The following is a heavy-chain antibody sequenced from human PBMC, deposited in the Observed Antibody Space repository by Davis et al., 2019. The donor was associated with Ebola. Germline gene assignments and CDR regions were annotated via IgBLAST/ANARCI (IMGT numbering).Heavy chain of an antibody. CDR1: GYTFTSYY. Sequence: AASVKVSCKASGYTFTSYYMHWVRQAPGQGLEWMGIINPSGGTTTYAQKFQGRVIMTRDTSTNTLYMELSSLTSGDTAVYYCARDLRGWGDFDYWGQGTLVTVSS. V-gene: IGHV1-46*01. CDR2: INPSGGTT. J-gene: IGHJ4*02. D-gene: IGHD3-10*01. CDR3: ARDLRGWGDFDY.